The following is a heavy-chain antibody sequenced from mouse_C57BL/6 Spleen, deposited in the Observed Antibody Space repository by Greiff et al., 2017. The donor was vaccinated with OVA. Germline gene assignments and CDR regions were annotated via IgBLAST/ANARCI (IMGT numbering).Heavy chain of an antibody. CDR3: AKAYDPYYFDY. V-gene: IGHV3-6*01. CDR2: ISYDGSN. Sequence: ESGPGLVKPSQSLSLTCSVTGYSITSGYYWNWIRQFPGNKLEWMGYISYDGSNNYNPSLKNRISITRDTSKNQFFLKLNSVTTEDTATYYCAKAYDPYYFDYWGQGTTLTVSS. J-gene: IGHJ2*01. CDR1: GYSITSGYY. D-gene: IGHD2-12*01.